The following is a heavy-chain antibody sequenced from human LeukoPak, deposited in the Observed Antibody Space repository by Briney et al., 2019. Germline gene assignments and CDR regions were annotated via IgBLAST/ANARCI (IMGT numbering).Heavy chain of an antibody. Sequence: GGSLRLSCAASGFTFSSYSMNWVRQAPGKGLEWVSSISSSSSYVYYADSVKGRFTISRDNAKHSLYLQMNSLRAEDTAVYYCARESSLLWFGELSYYFDYWGQGTLVTVSS. CDR2: ISSSSSYV. J-gene: IGHJ4*02. V-gene: IGHV3-21*01. CDR3: ARESSLLWFGELSYYFDY. CDR1: GFTFSSYS. D-gene: IGHD3-10*01.